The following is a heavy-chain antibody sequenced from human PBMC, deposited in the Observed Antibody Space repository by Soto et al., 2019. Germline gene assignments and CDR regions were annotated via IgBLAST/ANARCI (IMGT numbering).Heavy chain of an antibody. CDR1: GGTISTNV. J-gene: IGHJ4*02. V-gene: IGHV1-69*06. D-gene: IGHD2-15*01. CDR3: AKGARYCSGRSCYPDD. Sequence: QVQLMQSGAEVKKPGSSVKVSCKASGGTISTNVISWVRQAPGQELEWMGEIMPIFAAPNNGQKFQGRLTITADTSTTTVYVELISLTSEYTAVDCCAKGARYCSGRSCYPDDWGQGTLVIVSS. CDR2: IMPIFAAP.